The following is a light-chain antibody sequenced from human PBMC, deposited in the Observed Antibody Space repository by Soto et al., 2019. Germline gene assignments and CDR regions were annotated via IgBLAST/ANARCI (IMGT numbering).Light chain of an antibody. CDR3: QQRSDWPST. Sequence: EIVLTQSPATLSLSPGDRATLSCRASQSVSAYLVWYQQKPGQAPRLLIYDASNRAAGIPARFSGSGSGTDFTLTITSLEPEDFAVYYCQQRSDWPSTFGGGTKVEIK. CDR2: DAS. J-gene: IGKJ4*01. CDR1: QSVSAY. V-gene: IGKV3-11*01.